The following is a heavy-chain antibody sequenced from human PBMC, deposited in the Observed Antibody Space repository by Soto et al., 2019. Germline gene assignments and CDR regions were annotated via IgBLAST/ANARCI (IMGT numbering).Heavy chain of an antibody. J-gene: IGHJ6*02. D-gene: IGHD2-2*01. V-gene: IGHV3-30*18. CDR2: ISYDGSNK. CDR1: GFTFSSYG. Sequence: GGSLRLSCAASGFTFSSYGMHWVRQAPGKGLEWVAVISYDGSNKYYADSVKGRFTISRDNSNNTLYLQMNSLRAEDTAVYYCAKDLSTYCSSTSCYGPKNPDYYYYYGMDVWGQGTTVTVSS. CDR3: AKDLSTYCSSTSCYGPKNPDYYYYYGMDV.